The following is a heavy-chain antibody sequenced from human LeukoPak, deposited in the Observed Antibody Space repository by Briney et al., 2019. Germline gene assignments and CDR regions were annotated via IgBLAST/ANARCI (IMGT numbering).Heavy chain of an antibody. CDR3: AKSVEMAKYFDY. D-gene: IGHD5-24*01. J-gene: IGHJ4*02. CDR2: MSYDGSNK. Sequence: GGSLRLSCAASGFTFSSYGMHWVRQAPGKGLEWVAVMSYDGSNKYYADSVKGRFTISRDNSKNTLYLQMNSLRAEDTAVYYCAKSVEMAKYFDYWGQGTLVTVSS. CDR1: GFTFSSYG. V-gene: IGHV3-30*18.